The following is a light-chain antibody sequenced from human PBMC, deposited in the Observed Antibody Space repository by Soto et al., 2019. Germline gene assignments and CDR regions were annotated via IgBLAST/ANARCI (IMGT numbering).Light chain of an antibody. V-gene: IGKV1-39*01. J-gene: IGKJ3*01. Sequence: DIQMTQSPSSLSASVGDRVTITCRASQSISSYLNWYQQKPGKAPKLLIYAASTLESGAPSRFSGSGSGTEFTLTISSLQAEDFATYFCQESYSTPLFTFGPGTKVDIK. CDR1: QSISSY. CDR3: QESYSTPLFT. CDR2: AAS.